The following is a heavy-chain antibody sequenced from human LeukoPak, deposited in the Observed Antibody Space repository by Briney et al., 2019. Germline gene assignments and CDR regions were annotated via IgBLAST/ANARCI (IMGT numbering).Heavy chain of an antibody. CDR1: GFTFDDYA. Sequence: GGSLRLSCAASGFTFDDYAMHWVRHAPGKGLEWVSGISWNSGSIGYADSVKGRFTISRDNAKNSLYLQMNSLRAEDTALYYCAKGYSSGWEIFDYWGQGTLVTVSS. J-gene: IGHJ4*02. D-gene: IGHD6-19*01. V-gene: IGHV3-9*01. CDR3: AKGYSSGWEIFDY. CDR2: ISWNSGSI.